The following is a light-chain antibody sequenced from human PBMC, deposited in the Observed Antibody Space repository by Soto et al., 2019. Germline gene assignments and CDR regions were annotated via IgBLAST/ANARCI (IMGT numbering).Light chain of an antibody. J-gene: IGKJ2*02. CDR1: QSVDNN. CDR3: QQYNNWPPCT. CDR2: GAS. V-gene: IGKV3-15*01. Sequence: EIVMTQSPATLSVSPGERATLSCRASQSVDNNLAWYQQKPGQAPRLLLYGASTRATGIPARFSGSGSGTEFTLTISSLQSEDFAVYYCQQYNNWPPCTFGQGTKADIK.